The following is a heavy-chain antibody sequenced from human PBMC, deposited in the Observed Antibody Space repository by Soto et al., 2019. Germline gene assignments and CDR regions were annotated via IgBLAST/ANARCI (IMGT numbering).Heavy chain of an antibody. J-gene: IGHJ4*02. D-gene: IGHD2-15*01. V-gene: IGHV3-72*01. CDR1: GFTFSDHY. CDR2: TRNKAKSYTT. Sequence: GGSLRLSCAASGFTFSDHYMDWVRQAPGKGLEWVGRTRNKAKSYTTEYAASVKGRFTISRDDSKNSLFLQMNSLKTEDTAVYYCARGFCFGGTCYSGDYWGQGTLVTVSS. CDR3: ARGFCFGGTCYSGDY.